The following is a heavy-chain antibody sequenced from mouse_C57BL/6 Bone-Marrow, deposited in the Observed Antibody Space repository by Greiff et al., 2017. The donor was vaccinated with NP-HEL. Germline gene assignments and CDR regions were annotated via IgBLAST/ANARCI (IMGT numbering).Heavy chain of an antibody. J-gene: IGHJ4*01. CDR1: GFTFSDYY. V-gene: IGHV5-12*01. Sequence: DVQLVESGGGLVQPGGSLKLSCAASGFTFSDYYMYWVRQTPEKRLEWVAYISNGGGSTYYPDTVKGRFTISRDNAKNTLYLQMSRLKSEDTAMYYCARHKAAMDYWGQGTSVTVSS. CDR3: ARHKAAMDY. CDR2: ISNGGGST.